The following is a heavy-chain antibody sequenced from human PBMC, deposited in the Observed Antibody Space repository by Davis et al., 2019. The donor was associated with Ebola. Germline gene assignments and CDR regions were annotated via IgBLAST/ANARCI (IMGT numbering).Heavy chain of an antibody. V-gene: IGHV1-69*05. Sequence: SVKVSCKASGGTFSSYAISWVRQAPGQGLEWMGGIIPIFGTANYAQKFQGRVTMTRDTSTSTVYMELSSLRSEDTAVYYCAREGGRDGYNYPFDYWGQGTLVTVSS. CDR1: GGTFSSYA. J-gene: IGHJ4*02. D-gene: IGHD5-24*01. CDR2: IIPIFGTA. CDR3: AREGGRDGYNYPFDY.